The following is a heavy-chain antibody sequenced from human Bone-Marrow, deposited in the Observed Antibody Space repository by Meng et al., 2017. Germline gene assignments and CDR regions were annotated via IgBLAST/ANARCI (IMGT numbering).Heavy chain of an antibody. Sequence: EVQLVVESGGGWVQPGGSLRLSCAASGFTVSSTYMSWVRQAPGKGLEWVSVIYSGGSTYYTDSVKGRFSISRDISKNTLNLQMNSLRAEDTAVYYCASRRDGYNPIDNWGRGTLVTVSS. CDR2: IYSGGST. D-gene: IGHD5-24*01. J-gene: IGHJ4*02. CDR3: ASRRDGYNPIDN. V-gene: IGHV3-66*01. CDR1: GFTVSSTY.